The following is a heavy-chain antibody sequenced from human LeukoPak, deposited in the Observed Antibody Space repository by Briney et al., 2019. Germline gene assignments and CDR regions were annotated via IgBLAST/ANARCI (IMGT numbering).Heavy chain of an antibody. J-gene: IGHJ6*02. CDR3: VRVVAAAGTYYYGMDV. D-gene: IGHD6-13*01. V-gene: IGHV4-30-4*08. Sequence: SETLSLTCTVSGGSISSGDYYWNWIRQPPGKGLEWIGYISYSGSTYYNPSLKSRVTISVDTSKNQFSLKLSSVTAADTAVYYCVRVVAAAGTYYYGMDVWGQGTTVTVSS. CDR2: ISYSGST. CDR1: GGSISSGDYY.